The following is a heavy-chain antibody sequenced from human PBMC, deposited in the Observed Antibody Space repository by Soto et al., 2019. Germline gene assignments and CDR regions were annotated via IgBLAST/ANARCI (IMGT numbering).Heavy chain of an antibody. CDR1: GFTFSNYA. D-gene: IGHD3-10*01. V-gene: IGHV3-30*18. J-gene: IGHJ5*02. CDR3: AKVTSGVRGFIRDNWFDP. Sequence: QVRLVQSGGGVVQPGRSLRLSCAASGFTFSNYAMHWVRQAPGKGLEWVAVIPYDGNNKYYADSVKGRFTISRDNSNNTLYLLMNSLRPEGTAVYYCAKVTSGVRGFIRDNWFDPWGQGTLVTVSS. CDR2: IPYDGNNK.